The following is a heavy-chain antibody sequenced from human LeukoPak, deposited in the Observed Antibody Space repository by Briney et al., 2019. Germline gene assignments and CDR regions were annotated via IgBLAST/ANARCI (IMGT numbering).Heavy chain of an antibody. D-gene: IGHD4-23*01. CDR3: AREWGAGYGGNSGDAFDY. CDR1: GYTFTGYY. Sequence: ASVKVSCKASGYTFTGYYMHWVRQAPGQGLEWMGWINPNSGGTNYAQKLQGRVTMTRDTSISTAYMELSRLRSDDTAVYYCAREWGAGYGGNSGDAFDYWGQGTLVTVSS. V-gene: IGHV1-2*02. CDR2: INPNSGGT. J-gene: IGHJ4*02.